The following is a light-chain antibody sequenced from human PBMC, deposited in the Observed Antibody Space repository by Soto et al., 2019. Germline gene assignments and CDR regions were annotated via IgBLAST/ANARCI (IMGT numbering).Light chain of an antibody. V-gene: IGKV3-20*01. CDR1: QSVSSNY. J-gene: IGKJ1*01. Sequence: EIVLTQSPGTLSLSPGERATLSCRASQSVSSNYLAWYQRKPGQAPRLLIYGASNRATGIPNRFSGSGSGTDFTLTITRLEPEDFVVYYCQQYGSSPPTFDQGTKVEI. CDR2: GAS. CDR3: QQYGSSPPT.